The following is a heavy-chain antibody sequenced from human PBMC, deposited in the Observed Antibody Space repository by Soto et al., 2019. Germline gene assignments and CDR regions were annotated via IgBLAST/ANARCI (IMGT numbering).Heavy chain of an antibody. V-gene: IGHV1-46*01. CDR1: GYTFTSYY. CDR3: AREKDYDSSGPTPGFDY. J-gene: IGHJ4*02. D-gene: IGHD3-22*01. Sequence: QVQLVQSGAEVKKPGASVKVSCKASGYTFTSYYMHWVRQAPGQGLEWMGIINPSGGSTSYAQKFQCRVTMTRDTSTSTVYMELSSLRSEDTAVYYCAREKDYDSSGPTPGFDYWGQGTLVTVSS. CDR2: INPSGGST.